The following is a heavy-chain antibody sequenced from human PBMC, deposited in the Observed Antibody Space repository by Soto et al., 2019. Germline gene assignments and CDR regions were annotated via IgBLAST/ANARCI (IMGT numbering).Heavy chain of an antibody. CDR3: ARGWCSSTSCYTPYYFDY. D-gene: IGHD2-2*02. V-gene: IGHV4-34*01. J-gene: IGHJ4*02. CDR1: GGSFSGHY. CDR2: INHSGST. Sequence: SETLSLTCAVYGGSFSGHYWSWIRQPPGKGLEWIGEINHSGSTNYNPSLKSRVTISVDTTKNQFSLKLSSVTAADTAVYYRARGWCSSTSCYTPYYFDYWGQGTLVTVSS.